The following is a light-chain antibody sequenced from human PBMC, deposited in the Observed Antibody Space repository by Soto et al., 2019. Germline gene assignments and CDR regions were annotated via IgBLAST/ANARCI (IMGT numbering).Light chain of an antibody. V-gene: IGKV3-11*01. Sequence: EIVLTQSPATLSLSPGERATLSCRASQSVGSFLAWYHQKSGQAPRLLIYDASNRAPGIPASFSGSGSGTDFTLTISSLDPEDFAVYYCQHRSNWLGTFGPGTKVDIK. J-gene: IGKJ3*01. CDR1: QSVGSF. CDR2: DAS. CDR3: QHRSNWLGT.